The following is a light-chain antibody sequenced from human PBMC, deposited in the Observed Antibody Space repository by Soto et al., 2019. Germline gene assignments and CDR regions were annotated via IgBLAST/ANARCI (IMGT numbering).Light chain of an antibody. CDR3: QQYGSSRWT. J-gene: IGKJ1*01. CDR2: GAS. V-gene: IGKV3-20*01. CDR1: QSVSSSY. Sequence: EIVLTQSPGTLSLSPGERATLSCRASQSVSSSYLAWYQQNRGQAPRLLIYGASSRAPGIPDRFGGSGSGTDFTLTISRLEPEACAVYYCQQYGSSRWTFGQGTKVEIK.